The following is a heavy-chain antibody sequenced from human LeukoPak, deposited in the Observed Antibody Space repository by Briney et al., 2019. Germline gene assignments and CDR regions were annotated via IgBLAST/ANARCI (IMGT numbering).Heavy chain of an antibody. Sequence: SETLSLTCIVSGGSITSGSFYWSWIRQPAGKGLEWIGRLHTSGSTNYNPSLKSRVAISVDTSENQFSLKLNSVTAADTAVYYGTRTGYSSGYVDYWGQGTLVTVSS. J-gene: IGHJ4*02. D-gene: IGHD5-18*01. V-gene: IGHV4-61*02. CDR2: LHTSGST. CDR3: TRTGYSSGYVDY. CDR1: GGSITSGSFY.